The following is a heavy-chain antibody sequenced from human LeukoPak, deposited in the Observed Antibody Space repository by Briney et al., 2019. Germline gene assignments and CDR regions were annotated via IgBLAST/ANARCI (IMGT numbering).Heavy chain of an antibody. D-gene: IGHD3-9*01. CDR1: GFTFSSYG. Sequence: GGSLRHSCAASGFTFSSYGMHWVRQAPGKGLEWVAVIWYDGSNKYYADSVKGRFTISRDNSKNTLYLQMNSLRAEDTAVYYCARGGWGVRYFDWLIGYWGQGTLVTVSS. V-gene: IGHV3-33*01. CDR3: ARGGWGVRYFDWLIGY. CDR2: IWYDGSNK. J-gene: IGHJ4*02.